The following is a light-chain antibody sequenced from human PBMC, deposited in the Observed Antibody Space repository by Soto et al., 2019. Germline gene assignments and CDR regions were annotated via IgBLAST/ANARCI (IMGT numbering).Light chain of an antibody. CDR2: LGS. Sequence: DIVMTQSPLSLPVTPGEPASISCRSSENLLYSTGYIYLDWYLKKPGQPPQLLIFLGSNRASGVXDXXSGSGSGTDFTLRISRVETEDVGVYYYMQTLRIPRTFGGGTKVELK. CDR1: ENLLYSTGYIY. V-gene: IGKV2-28*01. CDR3: MQTLRIPRT. J-gene: IGKJ4*01.